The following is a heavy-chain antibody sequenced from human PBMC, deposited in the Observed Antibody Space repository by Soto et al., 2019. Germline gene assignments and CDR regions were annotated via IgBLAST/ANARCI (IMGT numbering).Heavy chain of an antibody. J-gene: IGHJ5*02. Sequence: ASVMVSCKASGYTFTSYGISWVRQAPGQGLEWMGWISAYNGNTNYAQKLQGRVTMTTDTSTSTAYMELRSLRSDDTAVYYCARDFNYYDSSGYYYHWFDPWGQGTLVTVSS. CDR3: ARDFNYYDSSGYYYHWFDP. D-gene: IGHD3-22*01. V-gene: IGHV1-18*01. CDR1: GYTFTSYG. CDR2: ISAYNGNT.